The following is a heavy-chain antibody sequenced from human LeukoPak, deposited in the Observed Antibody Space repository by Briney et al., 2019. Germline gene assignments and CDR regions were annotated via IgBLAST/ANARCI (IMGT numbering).Heavy chain of an antibody. V-gene: IGHV5-51*01. CDR1: GYSFTSYW. Sequence: GESLKISCKGSGYSFTSYWIGCVRQMPGKGLEWMGIIYPGDSDTRYSPSFQGQVTISADKSISTAYLQWSSLKASDTAMYYCARRGSYSSSWYGYYFDYWGQGTLVTVSS. CDR2: IYPGDSDT. D-gene: IGHD6-13*01. J-gene: IGHJ4*02. CDR3: ARRGSYSSSWYGYYFDY.